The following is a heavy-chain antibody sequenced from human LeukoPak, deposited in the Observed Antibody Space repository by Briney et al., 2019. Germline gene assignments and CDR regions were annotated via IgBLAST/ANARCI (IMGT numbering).Heavy chain of an antibody. V-gene: IGHV3-74*01. J-gene: IGHJ4*02. Sequence: GGSLRLSCAASGFTFSSYWMHWVRQAPGEGLVWVSRINSDGSSTSYADSVKGRFTISRDNAKNTLYLQMNSLRAEDTAVYYCATSGSYKLYYFDYWGQGTLVTVSS. CDR3: ATSGSYKLYYFDY. CDR1: GFTFSSYW. CDR2: INSDGSST. D-gene: IGHD1-26*01.